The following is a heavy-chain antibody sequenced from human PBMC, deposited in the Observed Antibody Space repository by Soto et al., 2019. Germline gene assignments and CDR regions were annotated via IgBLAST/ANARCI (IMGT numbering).Heavy chain of an antibody. CDR1: GFTFSSYA. CDR3: AKSLSTANSFDY. Sequence: PGGSLRLSCAASGFTFSSYAMNWVRQAPGKGPEWVSHISVTGDTYYADSVKGRFTISRDNSKNTLFLQMNSLRAEDTAVYYCAKSLSTANSFDYCGQGPPVTVYS. V-gene: IGHV3-23*01. J-gene: IGHJ4*02. CDR2: ISVTGDT.